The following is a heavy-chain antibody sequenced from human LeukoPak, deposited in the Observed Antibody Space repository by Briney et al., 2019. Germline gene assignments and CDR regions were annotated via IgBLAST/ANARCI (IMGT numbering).Heavy chain of an antibody. V-gene: IGHV4-39*07. CDR2: IYYSGST. J-gene: IGHJ4*02. D-gene: IGHD5-18*01. Sequence: SETLSLTCTVSGGSISSSSYYWSWIRQPPGKGLEWIGSIYYSGSTYYNPSLKSRVTISVDTSKNQFSLKLSSVTAADTAVYYCARVGGYSYGYGYFDYWGQGTLVTVSS. CDR3: ARVGGYSYGYGYFDY. CDR1: GGSISSSSYY.